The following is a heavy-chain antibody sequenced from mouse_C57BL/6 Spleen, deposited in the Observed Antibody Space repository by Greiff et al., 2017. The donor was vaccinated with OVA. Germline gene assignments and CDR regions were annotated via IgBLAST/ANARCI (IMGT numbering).Heavy chain of an antibody. V-gene: IGHV1-18*01. J-gene: IGHJ3*01. CDR1: GYTFTDYN. CDR2: INPNNGGT. Sequence: EVQLQQSGPELVKPGASVKIPCKASGYTFTDYNMDWVKQSHGKSLEWIGDINPNNGGTIYNQKFKGKATLTVDKSSSTAYMELRSLTSEDTAVYYCARTMVTTNAYWGQGTLVTVSA. CDR3: ARTMVTTNAY. D-gene: IGHD2-2*01.